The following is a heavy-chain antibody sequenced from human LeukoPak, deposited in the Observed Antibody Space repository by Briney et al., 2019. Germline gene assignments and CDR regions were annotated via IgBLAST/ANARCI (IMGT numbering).Heavy chain of an antibody. J-gene: IGHJ6*02. V-gene: IGHV1-2*02. CDR2: INPNSGGT. Sequence: SVKVSCKASGYTFTGYYMHWVRQAPGQGLEWMGWINPNSGGTNYAQKFQGRVTMTRDTSISTAYMELSRLRSDDTAVYYCARDQYSSSWYSYYYYGMDVWGQGTTVTVSS. D-gene: IGHD6-13*01. CDR3: ARDQYSSSWYSYYYYGMDV. CDR1: GYTFTGYY.